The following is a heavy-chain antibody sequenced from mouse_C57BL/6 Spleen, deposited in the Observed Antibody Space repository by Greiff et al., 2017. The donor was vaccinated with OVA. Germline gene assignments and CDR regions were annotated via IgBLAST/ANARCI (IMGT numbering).Heavy chain of an antibody. CDR1: GYTFTSYG. CDR2: IYPRSGNT. CDR3: ARERDYAMDY. J-gene: IGHJ4*01. Sequence: VKLQQSGAELARPGASVKLSCKASGYTFTSYGISWVKQRTGQGLEWIGEIYPRSGNTYYNEKFKGKATLTADKSSSTAYMELRSLTSEDAAVYFCARERDYAMDYWGQGTTVTVSS. V-gene: IGHV1-81*01.